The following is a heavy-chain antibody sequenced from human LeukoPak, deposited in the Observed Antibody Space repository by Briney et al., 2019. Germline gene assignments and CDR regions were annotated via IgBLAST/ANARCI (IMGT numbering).Heavy chain of an antibody. Sequence: ASVKVSFTASGYTFTVYYMHWVRQAPGQGLGWMGWINPNSGGTNYAQKFQGRVTMTRDTSISTAYMELSRLRSDDTAVYYCARGSARGGASDYWGQGTLVTVSS. CDR2: INPNSGGT. D-gene: IGHD1-26*01. V-gene: IGHV1-2*02. CDR3: ARGSARGGASDY. J-gene: IGHJ4*02. CDR1: GYTFTVYY.